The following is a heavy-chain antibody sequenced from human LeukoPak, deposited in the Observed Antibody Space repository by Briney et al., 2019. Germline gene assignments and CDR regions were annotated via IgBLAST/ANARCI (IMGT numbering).Heavy chain of an antibody. CDR3: AREGSSPSDFDY. Sequence: GASVKVSCKSSGYTFTGYYMHWVRQAPGQGLEWMGWINPNSGGTNYAQKFQGRVTMTRDTSISTAYMELRRLRADDKAVYVCAREGSSPSDFDYWGQGALVTVSS. CDR1: GYTFTGYY. J-gene: IGHJ4*02. CDR2: INPNSGGT. D-gene: IGHD6-13*01. V-gene: IGHV1-2*02.